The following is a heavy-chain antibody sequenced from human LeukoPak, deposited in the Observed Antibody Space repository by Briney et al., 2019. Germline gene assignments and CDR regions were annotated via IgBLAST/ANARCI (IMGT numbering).Heavy chain of an antibody. D-gene: IGHD3-10*01. CDR2: INPNSGGT. V-gene: IGHV1-2*02. CDR3: ARSAILWFGEPRREDWFDP. J-gene: IGHJ5*02. Sequence: ASVKVSYKASGYTFTGYYMHRVRQAPGQGLEWMGWINPNSGGTNYAQKFQGRVTMTRDTSISTAYMELSRLRSDDTAVYYCARSAILWFGEPRREDWFDPWGQGTLVTVSS. CDR1: GYTFTGYY.